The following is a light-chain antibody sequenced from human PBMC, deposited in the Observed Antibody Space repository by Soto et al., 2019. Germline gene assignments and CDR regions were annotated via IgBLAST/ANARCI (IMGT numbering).Light chain of an antibody. J-gene: IGKJ3*01. Sequence: IQLTQSPSSLSASVGDRVTITCRASQGISSYLAWYQQEPGKAPKLLIYAASTVQSGVPSRFSGSGSGTNFTLTISRLQPEDFATYYCQQLNTYPRTFGPGTKVDIK. CDR1: QGISSY. V-gene: IGKV1-9*01. CDR3: QQLNTYPRT. CDR2: AAS.